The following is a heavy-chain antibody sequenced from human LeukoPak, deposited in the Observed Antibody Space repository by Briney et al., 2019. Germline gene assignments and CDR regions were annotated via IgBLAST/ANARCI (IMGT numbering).Heavy chain of an antibody. Sequence: GGSLRLSCAASGFTFSSYWMSWVRQAPGKGLEWVANITQDGSEKYYVDSVKGRFTISRDNAKNSLYLQMNSLRAEDTAVYYCARDRYNWNQGSGCYMDVWGKGTTVTVSS. CDR1: GFTFSSYW. CDR2: ITQDGSEK. V-gene: IGHV3-7*01. D-gene: IGHD1-1*01. CDR3: ARDRYNWNQGSGCYMDV. J-gene: IGHJ6*03.